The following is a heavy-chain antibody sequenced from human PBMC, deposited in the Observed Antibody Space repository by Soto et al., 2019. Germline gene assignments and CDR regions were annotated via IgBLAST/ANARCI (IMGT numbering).Heavy chain of an antibody. Sequence: QVQLQESGPGLVKPSETLSLTCNVSGGSISSDYWSWIRQSPGKGLEWIGYIYYNGGAHYNPSLNSRVTITVDASKRQFSLNLSSVTAADTAVYWCARGPSFSTIWGQGILVIVSS. CDR3: ARGPSFSTI. J-gene: IGHJ4*02. CDR1: GGSISSDY. V-gene: IGHV4-59*01. D-gene: IGHD3-3*02. CDR2: IYYNGGA.